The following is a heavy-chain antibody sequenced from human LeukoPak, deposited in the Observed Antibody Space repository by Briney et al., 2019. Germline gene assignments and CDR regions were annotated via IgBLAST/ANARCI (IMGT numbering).Heavy chain of an antibody. J-gene: IGHJ4*02. CDR3: AKGGLRAGQYYYGSGSYPSDFDY. V-gene: IGHV1-69*04. CDR2: IIPILGIA. CDR1: GGTFSSYA. Sequence: ASVKVSCKASGGTFSSYAISWVRQAPGQGLEWMGRIIPILGIANYAQKFQGRVTITADKSTSTAYMELSSLRSEDTAVYYCAKGGLRAGQYYYGSGSYPSDFDYWGQGTLVTVSS. D-gene: IGHD3-10*01.